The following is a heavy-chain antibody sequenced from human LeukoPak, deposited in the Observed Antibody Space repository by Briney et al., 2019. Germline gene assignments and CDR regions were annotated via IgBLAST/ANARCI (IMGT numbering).Heavy chain of an antibody. CDR1: GITFRSFG. J-gene: IGHJ3*02. CDR3: ARHMEWLRAFDI. D-gene: IGHD3-3*01. V-gene: IGHV3-30*02. CDR2: IRYDGTNQ. Sequence: GALRLSCAASGITFRSFGMHWIRQAPGKGLEWVAFIRYDGTNQYYADSVKGRFTISRDNSKNTLYLQMNSLRAEDTAVYYCARHMEWLRAFDIWGQGTMVTVSS.